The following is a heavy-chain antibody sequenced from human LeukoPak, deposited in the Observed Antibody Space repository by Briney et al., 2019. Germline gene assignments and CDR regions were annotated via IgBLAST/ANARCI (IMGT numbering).Heavy chain of an antibody. CDR3: VRDHGLSPAGTVSPFDF. J-gene: IGHJ4*02. CDR1: GYTFTSYG. CDR2: ISAHNGNT. V-gene: IGHV1-18*01. D-gene: IGHD6-13*01. Sequence: ASVKVSCKASGYTFTSYGISWVRQAPGQGLEWLGWISAHNGNTNYAQKLQDRVIMTTDSSTSTAYMELRSLRSDDTAVYYCVRDHGLSPAGTVSPFDFWGQGILVTVSS.